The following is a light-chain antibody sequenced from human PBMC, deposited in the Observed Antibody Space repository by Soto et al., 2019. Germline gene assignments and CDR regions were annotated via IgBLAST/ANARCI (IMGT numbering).Light chain of an antibody. CDR2: RNN. V-gene: IGLV1-47*01. CDR1: SSNIGSNF. CDR3: CSFAGGTTFWL. Sequence: QSVLTQPPSASGTPGQRVTISCSGSSSNIGSNFVYWYQQFPGTAPKLLIYRNNQRPSGVPDRFSGSKSGTSASLAISGLPSEDEADYYCCSFAGGTTFWLFGGGTKLTVL. J-gene: IGLJ3*02.